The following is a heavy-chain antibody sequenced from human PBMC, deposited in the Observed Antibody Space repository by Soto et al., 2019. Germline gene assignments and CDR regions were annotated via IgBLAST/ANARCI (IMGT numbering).Heavy chain of an antibody. J-gene: IGHJ3*02. CDR1: GFTVSYYY. V-gene: IGHV3-11*03. CDR2: ISSDSSHT. Sequence: QVQLLESGGGLVKPGGSLRLSCAASGFTVSYYYMAWIRQPPGKGLEWLAFISSDSSHTDHADSVKGRFTISRDNAKNSLYLQINGLRVEDTAVYFCATGQQVREADIWGPGTMVTVSS. D-gene: IGHD6-13*01. CDR3: ATGQQVREADI.